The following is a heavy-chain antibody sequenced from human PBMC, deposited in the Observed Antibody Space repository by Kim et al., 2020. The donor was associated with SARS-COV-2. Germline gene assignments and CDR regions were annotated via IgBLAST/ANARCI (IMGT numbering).Heavy chain of an antibody. J-gene: IGHJ6*01. CDR3: AKENSEYGSGSSDYDMD. CDR1: GFTFDDYA. Sequence: GGSLRLFCAASGFTFDDYAMHWVRQAPGKGLEWVSRINWNGGSVDYADSVKGRFTISRDNAKNSLHLQMNSLRTEDTALYYCAKENSEYGSGSSDYDMD. CDR2: INWNGGSV. D-gene: IGHD3-10*01. V-gene: IGHV3-9*01.